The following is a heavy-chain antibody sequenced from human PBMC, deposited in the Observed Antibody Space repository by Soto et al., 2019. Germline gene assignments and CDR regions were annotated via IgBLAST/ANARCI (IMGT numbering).Heavy chain of an antibody. CDR3: AKSFGGDSYNLLPRMYG. V-gene: IGHV3-23*01. D-gene: IGHD3-16*01. CDR1: GFTFSSYA. J-gene: IGHJ6*02. CDR2: ISGSGGST. Sequence: GRSLKLSCSASGFTFSSYAMSWVRQAPGKGLEWVSAISGSGGSTYYADSVKGRFTISRDNSKNTLYLQMNSLRAEDTAVYYCAKSFGGDSYNLLPRMYGCGHGPKVTLSS.